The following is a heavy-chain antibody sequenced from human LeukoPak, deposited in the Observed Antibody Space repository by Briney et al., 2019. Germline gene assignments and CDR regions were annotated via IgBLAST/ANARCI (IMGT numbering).Heavy chain of an antibody. D-gene: IGHD4-17*01. CDR1: GGSISSSSYY. Sequence: SETQSLTCTVSGGSISSSSYYWGWIRQPPGKGLEWIGSIYYSGSTYYNPSLKSRVTISVDTSKNQFSLKLSSVAAADTAVYYCARDSHNYGDYSGIDYWGQGTLVTVSS. J-gene: IGHJ4*02. V-gene: IGHV4-39*07. CDR2: IYYSGST. CDR3: ARDSHNYGDYSGIDY.